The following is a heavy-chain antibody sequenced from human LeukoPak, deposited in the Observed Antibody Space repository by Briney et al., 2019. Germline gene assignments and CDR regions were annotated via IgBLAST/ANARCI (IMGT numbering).Heavy chain of an antibody. D-gene: IGHD5-18*01. CDR2: MYYRGST. Sequence: SETLSLTCTVSGGSISSGNYYWSWIRQHPGKGLEWIGYMYYRGSTYYNPSLKSRVTISVDTSKNQFSLKLSSVTAADTAVYYCARSYGYGTNFDYWGREPWSPSPQ. V-gene: IGHV4-31*03. CDR1: GGSISSGNYY. J-gene: IGHJ4*02. CDR3: ARSYGYGTNFDY.